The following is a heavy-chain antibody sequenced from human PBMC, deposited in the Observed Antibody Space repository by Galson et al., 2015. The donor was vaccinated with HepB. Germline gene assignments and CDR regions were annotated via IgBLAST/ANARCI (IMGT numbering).Heavy chain of an antibody. Sequence: SLRLSCAASGFTFSTYGMHWVRQAPGKGLEWVAVISYDGSNKYYADSVKGRFTISRDNSKNTLYLQMNSLRAEDTAVYYCAKGMRYYDSSGQIDYWGQGTLVTVSS. CDR3: AKGMRYYDSSGQIDY. D-gene: IGHD3-22*01. CDR1: GFTFSTYG. V-gene: IGHV3-30*18. CDR2: ISYDGSNK. J-gene: IGHJ4*02.